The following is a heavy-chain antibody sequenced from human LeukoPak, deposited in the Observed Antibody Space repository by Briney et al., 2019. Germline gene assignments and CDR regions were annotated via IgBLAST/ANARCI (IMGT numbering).Heavy chain of an antibody. CDR3: AKGPDGVAAAHFDY. CDR2: IYSGGST. J-gene: IGHJ4*02. V-gene: IGHV3-53*05. D-gene: IGHD6-13*01. CDR1: GFTVSSNY. Sequence: GGSLRLSCAASGFTVSSNYMSWVRQAPGKGLEWVSVIYSGGSTYYADSVKGRFTISRDNSKNTLYLQMNSLRAEDTAVYYCAKGPDGVAAAHFDYWGQGTLVTVSS.